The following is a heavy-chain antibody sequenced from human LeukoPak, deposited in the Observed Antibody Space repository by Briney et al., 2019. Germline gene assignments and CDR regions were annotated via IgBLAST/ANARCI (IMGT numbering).Heavy chain of an antibody. V-gene: IGHV3-23*01. Sequence: GGSLRLSCAASGFTFSSYAMSWFRQAPGKGLEWVSAISGSGGGSTYYADSVKGRFTISRDNSKNTLYLQMNSLRAEDTAVYYCAKAKAPSRSGGSCFDYWGQGTLVTVSS. D-gene: IGHD2-15*01. J-gene: IGHJ4*02. CDR1: GFTFSSYA. CDR2: ISGSGGGST. CDR3: AKAKAPSRSGGSCFDY.